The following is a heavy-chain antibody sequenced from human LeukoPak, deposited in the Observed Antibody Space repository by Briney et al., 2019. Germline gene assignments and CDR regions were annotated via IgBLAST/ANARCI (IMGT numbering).Heavy chain of an antibody. CDR2: INPSGGST. V-gene: IGHV1-46*01. Sequence: ASVKVSCKASGYTFTSYYMHWVRQAPGQGLEWMGIINPSGGSTSYAQKFQGRVTMTRDTSTSTVYMELSSLRSEDTAVYYCANLISPGWFDPWGQGILVTVSS. J-gene: IGHJ5*02. CDR1: GYTFTSYY. CDR3: ANLISPGWFDP.